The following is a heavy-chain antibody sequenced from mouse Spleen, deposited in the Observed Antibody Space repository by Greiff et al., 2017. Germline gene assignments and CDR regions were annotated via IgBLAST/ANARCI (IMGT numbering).Heavy chain of an antibody. Sequence: LVKTGASVKISCKASGYSFTGYYMHWVKQSHGKSLEWIGYISCYNGATSYNQKFKGKATFTVDTSSSTAYMQFNSLTSEDSAVYYCARGDGNWDYFDDWGQGTTLTVSS. CDR3: ARGDGNWDYFDD. J-gene: IGHJ2*01. CDR2: ISCYNGAT. V-gene: IGHV1S34*01. CDR1: GYSFTGYY. D-gene: IGHD2-1*01.